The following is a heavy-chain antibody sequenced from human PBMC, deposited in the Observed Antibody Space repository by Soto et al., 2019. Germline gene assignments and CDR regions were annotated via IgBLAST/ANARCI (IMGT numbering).Heavy chain of an antibody. V-gene: IGHV5-10-1*01. CDR2: INPSDSYT. CDR3: ARPSGSYNGYDAGDI. D-gene: IGHD1-26*01. J-gene: IGHJ3*02. Sequence: GESLKISCKGSGYSFTSYWISWVRQMPGKGLEWMGRINPSDSYTNYSPSFQGHVTISADKSISTAYLQWSSLKASDTAMYYCARPSGSYNGYDAGDIWGQGTMVTVSS. CDR1: GYSFTSYW.